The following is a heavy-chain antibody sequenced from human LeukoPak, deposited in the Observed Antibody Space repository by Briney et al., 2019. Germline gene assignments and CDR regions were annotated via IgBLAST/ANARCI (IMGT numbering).Heavy chain of an antibody. CDR2: ISVFYGHT. CDR3: VREVSAANGGYMDV. Sequence: ASVKVSCKASGYTFTNYGISWVRPAPGQGLEWMGWISVFYGHTSYSQNFQGRLTMTTHTSTSTDYLELRSLRSDDTAVYYCVREVSAANGGYMDVWGTGTTVTVSS. CDR1: GYTFTNYG. J-gene: IGHJ6*03. V-gene: IGHV1-18*01. D-gene: IGHD3-16*01.